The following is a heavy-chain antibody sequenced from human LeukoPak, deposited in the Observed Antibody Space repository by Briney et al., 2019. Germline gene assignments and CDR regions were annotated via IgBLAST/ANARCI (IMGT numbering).Heavy chain of an antibody. V-gene: IGHV4-59*13. Sequence: SETLSLTCTVSGASTSSYYWSWLRQPPGKGLEWIGYIYYSGSTNYNPSLKSRVTISVDTPKNQFSLKLSSVTAADTAVYYCARGRTGTIDYWGQGTLVTVSS. CDR1: GASTSSYY. CDR2: IYYSGST. J-gene: IGHJ4*02. D-gene: IGHD1-7*01. CDR3: ARGRTGTIDY.